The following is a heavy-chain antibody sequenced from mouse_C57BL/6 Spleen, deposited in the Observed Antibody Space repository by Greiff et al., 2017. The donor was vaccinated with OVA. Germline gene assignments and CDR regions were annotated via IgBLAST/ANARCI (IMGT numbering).Heavy chain of an antibody. J-gene: IGHJ2*01. D-gene: IGHD1-1*01. Sequence: VQLQQPGAELVKPGASVKMSCKASGYTFTSYWITWVKQRPGQGLEWIGDIYPGSGSTNYNEKFKSKATLTVDTSSSTAYMQLSSLTSEDSAVYYCARGDTTVVATGDYWGQGTTLTVSS. CDR2: IYPGSGST. CDR3: ARGDTTVVATGDY. V-gene: IGHV1-55*01. CDR1: GYTFTSYW.